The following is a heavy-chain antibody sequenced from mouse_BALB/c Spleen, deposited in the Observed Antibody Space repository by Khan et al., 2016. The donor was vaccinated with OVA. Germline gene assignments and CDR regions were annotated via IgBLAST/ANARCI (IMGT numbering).Heavy chain of an antibody. J-gene: IGHJ3*01. V-gene: IGHV1S56*01. CDR1: GYTFTSYY. CDR2: IYPGNVNT. Sequence: QIQLVQSGPELVKPGASVRISCKASGYTFTSYYIHWVKQRPGQGLEWFGWIYPGNVNTNYNETFRGKATLTADKSSRTAYMQLSSLTSEDSAVYFCVRSGYGSFAYWGQGTLVTVSA. D-gene: IGHD2-10*02. CDR3: VRSGYGSFAY.